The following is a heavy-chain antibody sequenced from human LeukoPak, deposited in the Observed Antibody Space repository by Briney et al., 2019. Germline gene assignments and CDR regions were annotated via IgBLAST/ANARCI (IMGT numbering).Heavy chain of an antibody. CDR2: IWYDGSNK. V-gene: IGHV3-33*06. CDR3: AKADSMIVELGAFDI. Sequence: PGGSLRLSCAASGFTFSSYGMHWVRQAPGKGLEWVAVIWYDGSNKYYADSVKGRFTISRDNSKNTLYLQMNSLRAEDTAVYYCAKADSMIVELGAFDIWGQGTMVTVSS. CDR1: GFTFSSYG. J-gene: IGHJ3*02. D-gene: IGHD3-22*01.